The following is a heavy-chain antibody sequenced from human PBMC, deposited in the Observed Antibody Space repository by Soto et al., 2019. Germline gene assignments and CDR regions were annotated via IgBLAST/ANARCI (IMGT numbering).Heavy chain of an antibody. D-gene: IGHD1-26*01. Sequence: QVQLQESGPGLVKPSETLSLTCTVSGGSTSSYYWSWIRQPPGKGLEWIGYMYYSGSTNYNPSLKSRVTISVDTSRNQFSLKLSSVTAADTAVYYCARLRYNGRARFDYWGQGTLVTVSS. J-gene: IGHJ4*02. CDR2: MYYSGST. V-gene: IGHV4-59*01. CDR3: ARLRYNGRARFDY. CDR1: GGSTSSYY.